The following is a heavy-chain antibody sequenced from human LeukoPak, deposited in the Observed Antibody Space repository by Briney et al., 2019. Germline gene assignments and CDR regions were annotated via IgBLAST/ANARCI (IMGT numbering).Heavy chain of an antibody. J-gene: IGHJ4*02. CDR1: GFTFSSYE. D-gene: IGHD6-13*01. CDR2: ISWNSGSI. Sequence: GGSLRLSCAASGFTFSSYEMNWVRQAPGKGLEWVSGISWNSGSIGYADSVKGRFTISRDNAKNSLYLQMNSLRAEDTALYYCAKASSWQYFDYWGQGTLVTVSS. V-gene: IGHV3-9*01. CDR3: AKASSWQYFDY.